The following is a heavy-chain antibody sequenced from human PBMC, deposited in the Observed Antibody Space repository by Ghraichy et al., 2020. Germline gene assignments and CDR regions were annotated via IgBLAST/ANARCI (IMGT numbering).Heavy chain of an antibody. CDR3: ARARRGPFDY. CDR2: INSDGSST. J-gene: IGHJ4*02. CDR1: GFTFSSYW. D-gene: IGHD3/OR15-3a*01. V-gene: IGHV3-74*01. Sequence: GESLNISCAASGFTFSSYWMHWVRQAPGKGLVWVSRINSDGSSTSYADSVKGRFTISRDNAKNTLYLQTNSLRAEDTAVYYCARARRGPFDYWGQGTLVTVSS.